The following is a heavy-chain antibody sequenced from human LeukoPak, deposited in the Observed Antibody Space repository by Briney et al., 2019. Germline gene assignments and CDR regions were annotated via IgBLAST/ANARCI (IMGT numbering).Heavy chain of an antibody. CDR1: GGSFSGYY. V-gene: IGHV4-34*01. Sequence: SESLSLTCAVYGGSFSGYYWSWIRQPPGKGLEWIGEITHSGSTNYNPSLKSRVTMSVDTSENQFSLKLSAVTAADTAVYYCARRIQTYFYGSGRPFDSWGHGTLVTVSS. CDR3: ARRIQTYFYGSGRPFDS. CDR2: ITHSGST. D-gene: IGHD3-10*01. J-gene: IGHJ4*01.